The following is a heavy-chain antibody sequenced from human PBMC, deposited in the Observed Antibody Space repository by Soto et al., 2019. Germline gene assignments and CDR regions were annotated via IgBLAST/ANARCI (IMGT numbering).Heavy chain of an antibody. CDR1: GFTFSSYA. Sequence: PGGSLRLSCAASGFTFSSYAMSWVRQAPGKGLEWVSAISGSGGSTYYADSVKGRFTISRDNSKNTLYLQMNSLRAEDTAVYYCAKDQDITIFGVVIPNDYWGQGNLVTVSS. CDR2: ISGSGGST. CDR3: AKDQDITIFGVVIPNDY. V-gene: IGHV3-23*01. J-gene: IGHJ4*02. D-gene: IGHD3-3*01.